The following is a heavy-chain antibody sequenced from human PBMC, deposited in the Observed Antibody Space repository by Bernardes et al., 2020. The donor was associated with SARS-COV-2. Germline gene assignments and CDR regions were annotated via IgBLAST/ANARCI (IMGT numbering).Heavy chain of an antibody. CDR1: GESFSGYY. CDR2: INPSRGT. Sequence: SESLSLTCAVSGESFSGYYWSWIRQPPGKGLEWIGEINPSRGTMYNPSLESRVTISLDTSKNQFSLNLSSVTAADTAIYFCARGFCRGGRCYSSHYYYGMDVWGLGTTATVSS. CDR3: ARGFCRGGRCYSSHYYYGMDV. J-gene: IGHJ6*02. V-gene: IGHV4-34*01. D-gene: IGHD2-15*01.